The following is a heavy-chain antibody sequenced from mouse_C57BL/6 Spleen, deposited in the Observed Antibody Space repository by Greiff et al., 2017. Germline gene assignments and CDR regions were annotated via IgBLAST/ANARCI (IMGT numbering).Heavy chain of an antibody. V-gene: IGHV1-19*01. J-gene: IGHJ4*01. CDR2: INPYNGGT. CDR3: TRKLGPDAMDY. D-gene: IGHD4-1*01. Sequence: EVQLQESGPVLVKPGASVKMSCKASGYTFTDYYMNWVKQSHGKSLEWIGVINPYNGGTSYNQKFKGKATLTVDKSSSTAYMELNSLTSEDSAVYYCTRKLGPDAMDYWGQRASGTVST. CDR1: GYTFTDYY.